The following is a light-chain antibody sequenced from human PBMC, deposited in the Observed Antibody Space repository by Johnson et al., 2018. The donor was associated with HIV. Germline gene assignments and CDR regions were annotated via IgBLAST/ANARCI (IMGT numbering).Light chain of an antibody. Sequence: QLVLTQPPSVSAAPGQKVTISCSGSSSNIGNNYVSWYQQLPGTAPKLLIYDSYKRPSGIPDLFSGSKSGTSATLGITGLQTGDEADYYCGTWDSSLSAYVFGTGTKVTVL. J-gene: IGLJ1*01. CDR2: DSY. CDR1: SSNIGNNY. CDR3: GTWDSSLSAYV. V-gene: IGLV1-51*01.